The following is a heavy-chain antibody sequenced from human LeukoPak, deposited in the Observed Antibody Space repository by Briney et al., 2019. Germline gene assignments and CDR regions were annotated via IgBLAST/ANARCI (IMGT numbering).Heavy chain of an antibody. CDR2: ISAYNGNT. J-gene: IGHJ4*02. CDR3: ARDNDSRDPPHFDY. Sequence: GASVKVSCKASGYTFTSYGISWVRQAPGQGLEWMGWISAYNGNTNYAQKFQGRVTMTRNTSISTAYMELSSLRSEDTAVYYSARDNDSRDPPHFDYWGQGTLVTISS. CDR1: GYTFTSYG. V-gene: IGHV1-18*01. D-gene: IGHD3-16*01.